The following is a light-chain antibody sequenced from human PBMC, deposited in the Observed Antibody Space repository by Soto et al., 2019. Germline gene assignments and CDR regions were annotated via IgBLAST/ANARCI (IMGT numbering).Light chain of an antibody. CDR3: SAWDASLNGYV. CDR2: SNY. CDR1: SSNIGSKT. V-gene: IGLV1-44*01. J-gene: IGLJ1*01. Sequence: QSVLTQPPSASGTPGQRVTISCSGSSSNIGSKTVNWYQQLPGTAPKLLIYSNYQPPSGVPDRFSGSKSGTSASLAISGLQSEDEADYYCSAWDASLNGYVFGTGTKLTVL.